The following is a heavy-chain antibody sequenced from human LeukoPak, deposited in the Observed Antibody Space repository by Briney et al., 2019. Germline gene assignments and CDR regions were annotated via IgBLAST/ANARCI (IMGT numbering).Heavy chain of an antibody. D-gene: IGHD6-13*01. CDR3: ARDRLGSSWYGAFDI. CDR1: GGTFSSYA. V-gene: IGHV1-69*04. CDR2: IIPILGIA. J-gene: IGHJ3*02. Sequence: SVKVSCKACGGTFSSYAISWVRQAPGQGLEWMGRIIPILGIANYAQKFQGRVTITADKSTSTAYMELSSLRSEDTAVYSCARDRLGSSWYGAFDIWGQGTMVTVSS.